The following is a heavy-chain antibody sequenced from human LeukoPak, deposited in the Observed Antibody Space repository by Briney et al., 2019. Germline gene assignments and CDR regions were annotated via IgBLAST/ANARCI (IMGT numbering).Heavy chain of an antibody. CDR1: GGSISSGDYY. CDR2: IYYSGST. V-gene: IGHV4-30-4*08. D-gene: IGHD1-26*01. J-gene: IGHJ4*02. CDR3: ARVYKHRIVGATHFDY. Sequence: SQTLSLTCTVSGGSISSGDYYWSWIRQPPGKGLEWIGYIYYSGSTYYNPSLKSRVTISVDTSKNQFSLKLSSVTAADTAVYYCARVYKHRIVGATHFDYWGQGTLVTVSS.